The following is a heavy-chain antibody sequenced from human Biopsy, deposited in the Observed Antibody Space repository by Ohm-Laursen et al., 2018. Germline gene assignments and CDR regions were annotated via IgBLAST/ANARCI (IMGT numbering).Heavy chain of an antibody. D-gene: IGHD6-19*01. Sequence: LVKVSCKASGHTFSGYYMHWVRQAPGQGLEWMGWINPDSGVTNYAQKFQGRVTMTRDTSISTAYMELSRLGSDDTAVYYCARDKYRSWNYFDNWGQGSLVTVSS. CDR2: INPDSGVT. J-gene: IGHJ4*02. V-gene: IGHV1-2*02. CDR3: ARDKYRSWNYFDN. CDR1: GHTFSGYY.